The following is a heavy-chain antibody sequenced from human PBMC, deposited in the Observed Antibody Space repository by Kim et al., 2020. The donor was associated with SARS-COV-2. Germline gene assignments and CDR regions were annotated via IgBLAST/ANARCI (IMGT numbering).Heavy chain of an antibody. Sequence: ADSGKGRFTNARDNSRNTLYRQMNSLRAEDTAVYYCARDPLQGYGDYFDYWGQGTLGTVSS. J-gene: IGHJ4*02. D-gene: IGHD4-17*01. V-gene: IGHV3-30*03. CDR3: ARDPLQGYGDYFDY.